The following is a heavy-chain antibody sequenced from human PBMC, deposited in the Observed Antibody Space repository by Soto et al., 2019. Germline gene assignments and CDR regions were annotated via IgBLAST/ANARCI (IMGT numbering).Heavy chain of an antibody. Sequence: GGSLRLSCAASGFTFSSYTMNWVRQAPGKGLEWVSSITSTSYIYYADSVKGRFTISRDNARNSLYLQMNSLRAEDTAVYYCARDNWFDPWGQGTLVTVSS. CDR2: ITSTSYI. CDR3: ARDNWFDP. CDR1: GFTFSSYT. V-gene: IGHV3-21*01. J-gene: IGHJ5*02.